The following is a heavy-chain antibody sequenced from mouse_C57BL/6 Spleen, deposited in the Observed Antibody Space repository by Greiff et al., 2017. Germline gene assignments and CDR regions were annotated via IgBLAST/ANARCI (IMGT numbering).Heavy chain of an antibody. V-gene: IGHV1-18*01. J-gene: IGHJ2*01. CDR3: ARKSSGYDYFDY. CDR2: INPNNGGT. D-gene: IGHD3-2*02. Sequence: EVQLQQSGPELVKPGASVKIPCKASGYTFTDYNMDWVKQSHGKSLEWIGDINPNNGGTIYNQKFKGKATLTVDKSSSTAYMELRSLTSEDTAVYDCARKSSGYDYFDYWGKGTTLTVSS. CDR1: GYTFTDYN.